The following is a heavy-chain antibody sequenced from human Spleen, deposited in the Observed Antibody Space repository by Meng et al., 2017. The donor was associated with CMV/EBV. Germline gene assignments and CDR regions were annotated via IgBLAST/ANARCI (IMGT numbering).Heavy chain of an antibody. D-gene: IGHD6-6*01. CDR2: ISGGSGYI. CDR1: GFTFSDYS. Sequence: GESLKISCAAPGFTFSDYSMNWVRQAPGKGLEWVSSISGGSGYIYYADSLQGRFTISRDNAQNSLYLQLNSLRADDTAVYYCARDLKYSSSSSYFDYWGQGTLVTVSS. V-gene: IGHV3-21*01. CDR3: ARDLKYSSSSSYFDY. J-gene: IGHJ4*02.